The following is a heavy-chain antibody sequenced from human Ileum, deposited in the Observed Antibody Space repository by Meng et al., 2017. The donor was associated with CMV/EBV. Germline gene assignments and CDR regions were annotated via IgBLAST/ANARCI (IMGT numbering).Heavy chain of an antibody. V-gene: IGHV3-48*03. Sequence: GESLKISCAASGFTFSSYEMNWVRQAPGKGLEWVSYISSSGSTIYYADSVKGRFTISRDNAKNSLYLQMNSLRAEDTAVYYCARDCKELEWLLGDGAGYYFDYWGQGTLVTVSS. J-gene: IGHJ4*02. CDR2: ISSSGSTI. CDR3: ARDCKELEWLLGDGAGYYFDY. D-gene: IGHD3-3*01. CDR1: GFTFSSYE.